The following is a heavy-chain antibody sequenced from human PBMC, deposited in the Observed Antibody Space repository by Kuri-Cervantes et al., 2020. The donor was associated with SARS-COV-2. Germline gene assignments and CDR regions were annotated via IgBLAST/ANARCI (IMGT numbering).Heavy chain of an antibody. CDR2: INPSGGST. CDR1: GYTFTSYY. Sequence: ASVKVSCKASGYTFTSYYMHWVRQAPGQGLERMGIINPSGGSTSYAQKFQGRVTMTRDTSTSTVYMELSSLRSEDTAVYYCERGDYDYVWGSYLRHWFDPWGQGTLVTVSS. V-gene: IGHV1-46*01. J-gene: IGHJ5*02. CDR3: ERGDYDYVWGSYLRHWFDP. D-gene: IGHD3-16*02.